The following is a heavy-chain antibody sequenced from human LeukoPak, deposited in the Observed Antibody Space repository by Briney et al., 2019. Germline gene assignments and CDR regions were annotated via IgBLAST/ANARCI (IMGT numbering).Heavy chain of an antibody. CDR2: IYRSGST. J-gene: IGHJ4*02. D-gene: IGHD3-10*01. V-gene: IGHV4-4*02. CDR1: GGSISSSNW. Sequence: SGTLSLTCAVSGGSISSSNWWSWVRQPPGKGLEWIGEIYRSGSTNYNPSLKSRVTISVDTSKNQFSLKLSSVTAADTAVYYCARIPMVRGNYYFDYWGQGTLVTVSS. CDR3: ARIPMVRGNYYFDY.